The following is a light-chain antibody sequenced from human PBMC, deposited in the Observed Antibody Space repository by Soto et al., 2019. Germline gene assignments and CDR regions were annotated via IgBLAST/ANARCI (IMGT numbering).Light chain of an antibody. Sequence: QSALPQPPSASGSPGQSVTISCTGTSSDVGGYKYVSWYQQHPGKAPKLMIFEVHKRPSGVPDRFSGSKSGNTASRTVSGLQAEDEADYYCSSYGGTNNLLFGGGTKVTVL. CDR1: SSDVGGYKY. CDR3: SSYGGTNNLL. J-gene: IGLJ2*01. CDR2: EVH. V-gene: IGLV2-8*01.